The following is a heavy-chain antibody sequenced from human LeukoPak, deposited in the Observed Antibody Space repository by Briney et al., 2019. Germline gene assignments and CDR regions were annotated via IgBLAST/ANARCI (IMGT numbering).Heavy chain of an antibody. CDR3: ICSGSIPYYYYGMDV. CDR2: IRSKANSYAT. J-gene: IGHJ6*02. D-gene: IGHD3-10*02. V-gene: IGHV3-73*01. Sequence: PGGSLRLSCVASGFTFSSYSMNWVRQASGKGLEWVGRIRSKANSYATAYAASVKGRFTISRDDSKNTAYLQMNSLKTEDTAVYYCICSGSIPYYYYGMDVWGQGTTVTVSS. CDR1: GFTFSSYS.